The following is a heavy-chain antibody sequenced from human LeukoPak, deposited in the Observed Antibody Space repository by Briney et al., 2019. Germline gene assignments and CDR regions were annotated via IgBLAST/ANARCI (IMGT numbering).Heavy chain of an antibody. V-gene: IGHV4-39*07. D-gene: IGHD6-19*01. CDR2: IYYSGST. J-gene: IGHJ3*02. Sequence: SETLSLTCTVSGGSISSSSYYWGWIRQPPGKGLEWIGSIYYSGSTYYNPSLKSRVTISVDTSKNQFSLKLSSVTAADTAVYYCARAAVAGPNDAFDIWGQGTMVTVSS. CDR3: ARAAVAGPNDAFDI. CDR1: GGSISSSSYY.